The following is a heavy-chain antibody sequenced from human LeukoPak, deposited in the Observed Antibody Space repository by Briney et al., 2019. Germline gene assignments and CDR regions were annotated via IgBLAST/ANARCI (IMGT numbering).Heavy chain of an antibody. CDR1: GFTFGSYG. D-gene: IGHD3-22*01. CDR3: ARDNWGDGGYYRTLDF. CDR2: IRYDGSDR. Sequence: GGSLRLSCAASGFTFGSYGIYWVRQAPGKGLEWVAGIRYDGSDRSYADPVKGRFTISRDNSKNTVDLQMNSLRAEDTAVYYCARDNWGDGGYYRTLDFWGQGTLVTVSS. V-gene: IGHV3-33*01. J-gene: IGHJ4*02.